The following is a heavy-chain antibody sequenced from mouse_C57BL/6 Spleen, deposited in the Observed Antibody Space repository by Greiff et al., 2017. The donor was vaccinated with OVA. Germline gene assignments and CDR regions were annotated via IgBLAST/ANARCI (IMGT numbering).Heavy chain of an antibody. CDR2: IDPSDSET. CDR1: GYTFTSYW. Sequence: QVQLKQPGAELVRPGSSVKLSCKASGYTFTSYWMHWVKQRPIQGLEWIGNIDPSDSETHYNQKFKDKATLTVDKSSSTAYMQLSSLTSEDSAVYYCARSFYGYDEEGHYVDYWGQGTTLTVSS. J-gene: IGHJ2*01. CDR3: ARSFYGYDEEGHYVDY. V-gene: IGHV1-52*01. D-gene: IGHD2-2*01.